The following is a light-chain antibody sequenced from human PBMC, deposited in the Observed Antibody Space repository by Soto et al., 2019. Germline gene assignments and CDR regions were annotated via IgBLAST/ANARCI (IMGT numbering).Light chain of an antibody. Sequence: QSVLTQPASVSGSPGQSITISCAGTRSDVGNYNLVSWYQQYPGKAPKLMIYEVNKRPSGVSNRFSGSKSGNTASLTISGPQAEDEADYYCCSYAGSDTWAFGGGTKVTVL. CDR1: RSDVGNYNL. CDR3: CSYAGSDTWA. CDR2: EVN. V-gene: IGLV2-23*02. J-gene: IGLJ3*02.